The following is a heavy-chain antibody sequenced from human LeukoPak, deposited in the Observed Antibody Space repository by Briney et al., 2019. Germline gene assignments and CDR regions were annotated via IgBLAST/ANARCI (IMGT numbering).Heavy chain of an antibody. CDR3: ATLGYSYGTDY. J-gene: IGHJ4*02. D-gene: IGHD5-18*01. Sequence: SETLSLTCTVSGYSISSGYYWGWIRQPPGKGLEWIGYIYYSGSTNYNPSFKSRVTISVDTSKNQFSLKLSSVTAADTAVYYCATLGYSYGTDYWGQGTLVTVSS. CDR1: GYSISSGYY. CDR2: IYYSGST. V-gene: IGHV4-38-2*02.